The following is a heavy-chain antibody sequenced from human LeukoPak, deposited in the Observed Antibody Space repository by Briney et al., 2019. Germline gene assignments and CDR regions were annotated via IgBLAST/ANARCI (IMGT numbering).Heavy chain of an antibody. CDR1: GFTFINYN. CDR3: ARKRTGSFTFDY. Sequence: GGSLRLSCAASGFTFINYNMNWVRQAPGKGLEWVSYISGSTSTIYYADSAKGRFTISRDNAKDSLYLQMNSLRDEDTAVYYCARKRTGSFTFDYWGQGSLVTVSS. CDR2: ISGSTSTI. V-gene: IGHV3-48*02. J-gene: IGHJ4*02. D-gene: IGHD2-8*02.